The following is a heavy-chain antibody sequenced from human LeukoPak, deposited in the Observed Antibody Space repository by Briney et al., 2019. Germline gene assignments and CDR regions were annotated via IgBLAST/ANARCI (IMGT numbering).Heavy chain of an antibody. CDR3: AKSPSRSSPLLWFGEWPWPGFDY. CDR2: IIPIFGTA. V-gene: IGHV1-69*13. D-gene: IGHD3-10*01. Sequence: SVKVSCKASGYTFTSYGISWVRQAPGQGLEWMGGIIPIFGTANYAQKFQGRVTITADESTSTAYMELSSLRSEDTAVYYCAKSPSRSSPLLWFGEWPWPGFDYWGQGTLATVSS. CDR1: GYTFTSYG. J-gene: IGHJ4*02.